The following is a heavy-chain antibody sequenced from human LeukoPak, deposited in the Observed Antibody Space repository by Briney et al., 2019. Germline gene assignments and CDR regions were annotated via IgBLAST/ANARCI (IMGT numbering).Heavy chain of an antibody. Sequence: ASETLSLTCTVSGGSISSYPWSWIRQPDGRGLEWIGRLYSSGSTNYTHSLNSRTTMSVDTSKNQISLKVNSVTAADTSVYYWARESFSSCYLFDFWGQGTLVTVSS. CDR2: LYSSGST. D-gene: IGHD3-22*01. CDR1: GGSISSYP. V-gene: IGHV4-4*07. CDR3: ARESFSSCYLFDF. J-gene: IGHJ4*02.